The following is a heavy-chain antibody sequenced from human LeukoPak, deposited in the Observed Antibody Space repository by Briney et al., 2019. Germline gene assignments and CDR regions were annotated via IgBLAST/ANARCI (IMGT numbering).Heavy chain of an antibody. CDR2: ISGSGDST. Sequence: PGGSLRLSCAASGFTFSSYAMSWARQPPGKGLEWVSSISGSGDSTYYADSVKGRFTISRDNSKNTLYLQMNSLRAEDTAVYYCARAGYCSGGSCRTEYYYYGMDVWGQGTTVTVSS. D-gene: IGHD2-15*01. V-gene: IGHV3-23*01. J-gene: IGHJ6*02. CDR1: GFTFSSYA. CDR3: ARAGYCSGGSCRTEYYYYGMDV.